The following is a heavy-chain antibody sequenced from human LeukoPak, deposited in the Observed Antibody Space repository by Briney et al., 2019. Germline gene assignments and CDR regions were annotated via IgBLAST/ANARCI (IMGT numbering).Heavy chain of an antibody. V-gene: IGHV1-18*01. CDR2: ISTYNGYA. CDR1: GYTFNSYG. Sequence: ASVKVSCKASGYTFNSYGISWVRQAPEQGLEWMGWISTYNGYANYAQRLQGRVTSTTETSTSTAYMELRSLRSDDTAVYYCARNSSDWYGYMDVWGKGTTVTVSS. D-gene: IGHD6-19*01. CDR3: ARNSSDWYGYMDV. J-gene: IGHJ6*04.